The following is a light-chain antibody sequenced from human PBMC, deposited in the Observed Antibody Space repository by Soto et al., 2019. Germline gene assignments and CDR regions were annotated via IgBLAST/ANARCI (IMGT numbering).Light chain of an antibody. CDR1: QSVSSY. CDR2: DAS. CDR3: QQYGSSPT. Sequence: EIVLRQSPATLSLSPGERATLSCRASQSVSSYLAWYQQKPGQAPRLLIYDASNRATGIPDRFSGSGSGTDFTLTISRLEPEDFAVYYCQQYGSSPTFGQGTRLEIK. J-gene: IGKJ5*01. V-gene: IGKV3-20*01.